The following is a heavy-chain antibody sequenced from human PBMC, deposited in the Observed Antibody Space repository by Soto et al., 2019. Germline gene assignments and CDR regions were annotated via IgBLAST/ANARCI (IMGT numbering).Heavy chain of an antibody. CDR2: LYYSGST. CDR1: GGSISSYY. J-gene: IGHJ6*02. D-gene: IGHD4-17*01. CDR3: ARVSAAAGDYYYYYYYGMDV. Sequence: QVQLQESGPGLVKPSETLSLTCTVSGGSISSYYWSWIRQPPGKGLERIGYLYYSGSTNYNPSLKRRVTISVDTSKDQSSLTLSSVTAADTAVYYCARVSAAAGDYYYYYYYGMDVWGQGPTVTVSS. V-gene: IGHV4-59*01.